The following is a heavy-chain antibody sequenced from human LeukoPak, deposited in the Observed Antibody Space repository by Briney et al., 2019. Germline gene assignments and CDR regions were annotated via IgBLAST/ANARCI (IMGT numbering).Heavy chain of an antibody. V-gene: IGHV3-23*01. J-gene: IGHJ6*02. CDR2: ISGSGGST. CDR3: ARERMAPGYYYYGMDV. CDR1: GFTFSSYA. D-gene: IGHD5-24*01. Sequence: PGGSLRLSCAASGFTFSSYAMSWVRQAPGKGLEWVSAISGSGGSTYYADSVKGRFTISRDNSKNTLYLQMNSLRAEDTAVYYCARERMAPGYYYYGMDVWGQGTTVTVSS.